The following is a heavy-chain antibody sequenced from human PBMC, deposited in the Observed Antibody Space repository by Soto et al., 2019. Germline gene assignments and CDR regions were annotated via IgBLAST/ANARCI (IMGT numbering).Heavy chain of an antibody. Sequence: RQPPGKGLEWIGCAYYSGNTYYNPSLKSRVTISVDTSGNQFSLRLNSVTAADTAVYYCTKVSSGWFDPWGQGTLVTVSS. J-gene: IGHJ5*02. V-gene: IGHV4-39*01. D-gene: IGHD2-8*01. CDR2: AYYSGNT. CDR3: TKVSSGWFDP.